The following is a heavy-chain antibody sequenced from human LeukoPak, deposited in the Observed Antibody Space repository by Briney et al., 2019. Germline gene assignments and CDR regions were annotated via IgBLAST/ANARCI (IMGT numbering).Heavy chain of an antibody. J-gene: IGHJ3*02. V-gene: IGHV1-69*13. CDR1: GFTFSGYY. D-gene: IGHD3-10*01. Sequence: SVKVSCKASGFTFSGYYMHWVRQAPGQGLEWMGGIIPIFGTPNYAQKFQGRVTITADESTSTAYMELSSLRSEDTAVYYCSRGGSAPSGAFDMWGQGTMVTVSS. CDR3: SRGGSAPSGAFDM. CDR2: IIPIFGTP.